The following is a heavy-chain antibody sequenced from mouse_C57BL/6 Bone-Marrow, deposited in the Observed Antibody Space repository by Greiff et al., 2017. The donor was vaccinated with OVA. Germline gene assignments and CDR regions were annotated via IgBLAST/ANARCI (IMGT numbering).Heavy chain of an antibody. V-gene: IGHV5-16*01. D-gene: IGHD1-1*01. CDR2: INYDGSST. Sequence: EVKLVESEGGLVQPGSSLKLSCTASGFTFSDYYLAWVRQVPEKGLEWVANINYDGSSTYYLDSLTNRFIISRDNAKNILYLQMSSLKSEDTATYDWARDRDYYGSSSFDVWGTGTTVTVSS. J-gene: IGHJ1*03. CDR3: ARDRDYYGSSSFDV. CDR1: GFTFSDYY.